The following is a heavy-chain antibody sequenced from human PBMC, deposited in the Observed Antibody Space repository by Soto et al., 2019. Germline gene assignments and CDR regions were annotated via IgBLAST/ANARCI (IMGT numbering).Heavy chain of an antibody. CDR1: TLRFSDHY. Sequence: GGSLRLSCEASTLRFSDHYMTWIRQAPGKGLEWIAYISTSGQMKFYADSVKDRFTISRDNMRKSVFLDMNGLRADDTAVYYCARDGKAGYSYSGYLDSWGQGSLVTVSS. CDR2: ISTSGQMK. J-gene: IGHJ4*02. D-gene: IGHD5-18*01. V-gene: IGHV3-11*01. CDR3: ARDGKAGYSYSGYLDS.